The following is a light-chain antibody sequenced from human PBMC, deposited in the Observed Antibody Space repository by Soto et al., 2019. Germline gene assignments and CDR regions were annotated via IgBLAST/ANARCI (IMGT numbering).Light chain of an antibody. CDR1: QSVLYSSNNKNY. J-gene: IGKJ2*01. CDR2: WAS. CDR3: QQYEITPPP. V-gene: IGKV4-1*01. Sequence: DIVMTQSPDSLAVSLGERATINCKSSQSVLYSSNNKNYLAWYQQRPGQPPKLLIYWASTRESGVPDRFSGSGSGTDFTLTITSLQAEDVAVYYCQQYEITPPPLGQGTKLEIK.